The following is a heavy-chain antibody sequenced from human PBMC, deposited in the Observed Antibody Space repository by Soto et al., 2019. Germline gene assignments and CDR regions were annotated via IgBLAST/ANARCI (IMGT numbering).Heavy chain of an antibody. CDR3: ARDRCSGGTCYGYFEY. CDR1: GFTFSSYN. CDR2: IIGSSSTT. V-gene: IGHV3-48*01. D-gene: IGHD2-15*01. J-gene: IGHJ4*02. Sequence: GGSLRLSCAASGFTFSSYNMNWVRQAPGKGLEWVSYIIGSSSTTYYADSVKGRFTISRDNAKNSLYLQMNSLRAEDTAVYYCARDRCSGGTCYGYFEYWGQGALVTVSS.